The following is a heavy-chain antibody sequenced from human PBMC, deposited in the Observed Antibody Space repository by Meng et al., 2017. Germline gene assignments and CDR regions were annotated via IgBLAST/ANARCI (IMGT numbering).Heavy chain of an antibody. Sequence: ASVKVSCKASGYTFTSYGISWVRQAPGQGLEWMGWISAYNGNTNYAQKLQGRVTMTTDTSTSTAYMELRSLRSDDTAVYYCARCGHSLCAFLYCSGGSCYPDDYWGQGTLVTVSS. CDR2: ISAYNGNT. CDR1: GYTFTSYG. V-gene: IGHV1-18*01. J-gene: IGHJ4*02. CDR3: ARCGHSLCAFLYCSGGSCYPDDY. D-gene: IGHD2-15*01.